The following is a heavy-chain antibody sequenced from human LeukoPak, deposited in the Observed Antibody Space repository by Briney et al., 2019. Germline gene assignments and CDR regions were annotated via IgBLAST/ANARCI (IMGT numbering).Heavy chain of an antibody. D-gene: IGHD3-22*01. V-gene: IGHV5-51*01. J-gene: IGHJ4*02. Sequence: EESLKISCKGSGYSFTSYRIGWVRQMPGKGLEWMGIIYPGDSDTRYSPSFQGQVTISADKSISTAYLQWSSLKASDTAMYYCARRYYYDSSGYYDYWGQGTLVTVSS. CDR3: ARRYYYDSSGYYDY. CDR2: IYPGDSDT. CDR1: GYSFTSYR.